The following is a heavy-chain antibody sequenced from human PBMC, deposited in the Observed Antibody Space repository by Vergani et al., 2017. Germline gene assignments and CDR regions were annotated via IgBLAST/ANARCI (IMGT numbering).Heavy chain of an antibody. CDR3: AKGRCSSTSSSMDY. CDR1: GFSFNNYA. D-gene: IGHD2-2*01. Sequence: EVQLLESGGGLVQPGGSLRLSCAASGFSFNNYAMTWVRQAPGKGLEWVSAIHNGGSSTYYADSVKGRFTISRDNSKNTLYLQMNSLRAEDTAVYYCAKGRCSSTSSSMDYWGQGTLVTVSS. CDR2: IHNGGSST. V-gene: IGHV3-23*05. J-gene: IGHJ4*02.